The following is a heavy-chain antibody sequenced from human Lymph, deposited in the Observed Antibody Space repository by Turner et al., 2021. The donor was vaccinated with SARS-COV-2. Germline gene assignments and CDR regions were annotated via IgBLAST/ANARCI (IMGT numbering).Heavy chain of an antibody. CDR1: GFTVSSNY. CDR2: IYSGGST. D-gene: IGHD4-17*01. Sequence: EVQLVESGGGLIKPGGSLRLSCAASGFTVSSNYMTWVRQAPGKGLEWVSLIYSGGSTYYADSVKGRFTISRDNSKNTLYLQMNSLRADDTAVYYCARVLPYGDYFDYWGQGTLVTVSS. J-gene: IGHJ4*02. V-gene: IGHV3-53*01. CDR3: ARVLPYGDYFDY.